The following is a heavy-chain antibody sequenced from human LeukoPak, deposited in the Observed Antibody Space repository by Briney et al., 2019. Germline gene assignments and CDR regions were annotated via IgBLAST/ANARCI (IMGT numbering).Heavy chain of an antibody. J-gene: IGHJ4*02. Sequence: GGSLRLSCAASGFTFSNYEMNWVRQAPGKGLEWVSYISSSSSTIYYADSVKGRFAISRDNAKNSLYLQMNSLRAEDTAVYYCARVGYFYASGSDSWGQGTLVTVSS. D-gene: IGHD3-10*01. CDR1: GFTFSNYE. CDR3: ARVGYFYASGSDS. CDR2: ISSSSSTI. V-gene: IGHV3-48*03.